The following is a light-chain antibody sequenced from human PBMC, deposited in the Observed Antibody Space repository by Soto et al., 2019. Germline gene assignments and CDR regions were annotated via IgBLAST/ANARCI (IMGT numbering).Light chain of an antibody. Sequence: VMTQSPLSLPVTLGQPASISCRSSQSFVYSDGNTYLAWFQQRPGQSPRRLIYKVSNRDSGAPDRFSGSGSGTEFTLKISRVEAEDVGIYYCMQGAHWPRTFGQGTKVEIK. CDR3: MQGAHWPRT. J-gene: IGKJ1*01. CDR2: KVS. V-gene: IGKV2-30*01. CDR1: QSFVYSDGNTY.